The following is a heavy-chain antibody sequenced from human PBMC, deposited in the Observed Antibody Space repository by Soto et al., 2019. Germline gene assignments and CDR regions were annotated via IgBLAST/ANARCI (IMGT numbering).Heavy chain of an antibody. D-gene: IGHD3-3*01. CDR1: GVSITRSSYS. J-gene: IGHJ4*02. CDR2: AHHHSGNS. CDR3: VRLRGSGYPAYFDS. Sequence: QLQESGPGLMKSSETLSLTCTVSGVSITRSSYSWGWFRQSPGKGLEWIGNAHHHSGNSYHNPALTSVFSNSMDTLAKQFSLNVKSVTASDTAIYYCVRLRGSGYPAYFDSWGQGTLVTVSS. V-gene: IGHV4-39*01.